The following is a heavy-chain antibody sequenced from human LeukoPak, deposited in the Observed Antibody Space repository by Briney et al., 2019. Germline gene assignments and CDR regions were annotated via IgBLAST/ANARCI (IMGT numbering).Heavy chain of an antibody. J-gene: IGHJ4*02. D-gene: IGHD6-19*01. V-gene: IGHV4-39*07. Sequence: SETLSLTCTVSGDSFTSVTDYWAWIRQPPGKGPEWIASGDYSGGTYYNPSLESRVAISADMSKNQISLKLTSVIGADTAVYYCAGERGEEYSSGWYKTNYFYNWGQGIRVTVSS. CDR1: GDSFTSVTDY. CDR2: GDYSGGT. CDR3: AGERGEEYSSGWYKTNYFYN.